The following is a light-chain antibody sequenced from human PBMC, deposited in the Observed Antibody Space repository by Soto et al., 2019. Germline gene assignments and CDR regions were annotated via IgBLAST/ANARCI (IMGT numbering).Light chain of an antibody. Sequence: DIQMTQSPSSLSASVGDRVTITCRASQSISSYLNWYHQKPGKAPKLLIYSASSLQSGVPSRFSGSGSVTDFTLTISSLQPEDFATYYCQHSYSTPWTFGQGTNVEIK. CDR2: SAS. CDR1: QSISSY. CDR3: QHSYSTPWT. V-gene: IGKV1-39*01. J-gene: IGKJ1*01.